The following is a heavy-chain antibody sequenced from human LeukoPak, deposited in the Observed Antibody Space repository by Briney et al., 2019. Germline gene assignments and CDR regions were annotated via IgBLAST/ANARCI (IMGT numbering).Heavy chain of an antibody. J-gene: IGHJ3*01. D-gene: IGHD3-10*01. CDR3: AREGMVRGVPDAFDL. CDR2: IKQDGIEK. Sequence: GGSLRLSCADSGFTFSSYWMDWVRQVPGKGLEWVANIKQDGIEKYFVGSVKGRFAISRDNAKNSLYLQMNSLRVEDTAVYYCAREGMVRGVPDAFDLWGQGTMVTVSS. CDR1: GFTFSSYW. V-gene: IGHV3-7*01.